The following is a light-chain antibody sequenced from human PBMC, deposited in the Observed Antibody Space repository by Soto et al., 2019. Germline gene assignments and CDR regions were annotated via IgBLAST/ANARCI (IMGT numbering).Light chain of an antibody. Sequence: QSVLTQPPSASGTPGQRVTISCSGSRSKFGNNAVSWYQQFPGTAPKLLIYNNNHRPSGVPDRFSGSKSGTSASLAISGLPSEDEADYYCATWDDSLNARGVFGGGTKLTVL. CDR3: ATWDDSLNARGV. J-gene: IGLJ3*02. V-gene: IGLV1-44*01. CDR2: NNN. CDR1: RSKFGNNA.